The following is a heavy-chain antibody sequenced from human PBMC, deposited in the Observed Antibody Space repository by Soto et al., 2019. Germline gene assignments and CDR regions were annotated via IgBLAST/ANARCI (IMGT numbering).Heavy chain of an antibody. J-gene: IGHJ3*02. CDR3: ATPYFSGGWAFDI. CDR2: IYADGNT. D-gene: IGHD3-3*01. Sequence: EVQLVESGGGLIQPGGSLRLSCAASGFTVTYNYVTWVRQAPGKGLEWVSLIYADGNTYYIDSVKGRFTASRDHSQNTLYLQMDSRRDEDTAMYYCATPYFSGGWAFDIWGQGTMVTVSS. CDR1: GFTVTYNY. V-gene: IGHV3-53*01.